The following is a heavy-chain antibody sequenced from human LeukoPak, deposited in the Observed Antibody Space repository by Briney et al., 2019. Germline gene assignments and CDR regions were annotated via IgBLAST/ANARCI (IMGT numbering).Heavy chain of an antibody. CDR3: ARDQGSWGWFDP. CDR2: LSAYNGNT. CDR1: GYTLTSYG. V-gene: IGHV1-18*04. D-gene: IGHD3-10*01. J-gene: IGHJ5*02. Sequence: ASVKVSCKASGYTLTSYGISWVRQAPGQGLEWMGWLSAYNGNTNYAQKLQGRVTMTTDTSTSTAYMELRSLRSDDTAVYYCARDQGSWGWFDPWGQGALVTVSS.